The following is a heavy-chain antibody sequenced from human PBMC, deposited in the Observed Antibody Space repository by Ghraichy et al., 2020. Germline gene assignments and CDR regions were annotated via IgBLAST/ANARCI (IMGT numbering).Heavy chain of an antibody. CDR2: INPNSGGT. D-gene: IGHD4-23*01. J-gene: IGHJ6*02. Sequence: ASVKVSCKASGYTFTGYYMHWVRQAPGQGLEWMGWINPNSGGTNYAQKFQGWVTMTRDTSISTAYMELSRLRSDDTAVYYCASGPYGGNSHYYYYYGMDVWGQGTTATDSS. CDR3: ASGPYGGNSHYYYYYGMDV. CDR1: GYTFTGYY. V-gene: IGHV1-2*04.